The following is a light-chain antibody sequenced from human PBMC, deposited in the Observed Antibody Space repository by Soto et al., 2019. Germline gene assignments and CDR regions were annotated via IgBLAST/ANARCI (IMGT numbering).Light chain of an antibody. CDR3: QQYGSSPS. V-gene: IGKV3D-20*01. J-gene: IGKJ4*01. CDR1: QSVSTNY. CDR2: DAS. Sequence: EIVLTQSPATLSLSPGERATLFCGASQSVSTNYVAWYQQKPGLAPRLLTYDASSRAAGISHRFSGSGSGTDSTLTISRLEPEDVAVYYCQQYGSSPSFGGGTKVEIK.